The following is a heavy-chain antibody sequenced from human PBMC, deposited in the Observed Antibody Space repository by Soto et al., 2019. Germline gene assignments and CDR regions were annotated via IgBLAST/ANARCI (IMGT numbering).Heavy chain of an antibody. Sequence: PSDTLSLTCTVSGGSISSGDYYWSWIRQPPGKGLEWIGYIYYSGSTCYNPSLKSRVTISVDTSKNQFSLKLSSVTAADTAVYYCARGGDIELAVGYWGQGTLVTVSS. CDR3: ARGGDIELAVGY. CDR2: IYYSGST. CDR1: GGSISSGDYY. D-gene: IGHD2-8*01. J-gene: IGHJ4*02. V-gene: IGHV4-30-4*02.